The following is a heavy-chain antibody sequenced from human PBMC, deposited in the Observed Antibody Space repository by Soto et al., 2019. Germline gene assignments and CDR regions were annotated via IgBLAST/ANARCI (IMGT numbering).Heavy chain of an antibody. Sequence: GGSLRLSCAASGFTFISYAMSWVRQAPGKGLEWVSAISGSGGSTYYADSVKGRFTISRDNSKNTLYLQMNSLRAEDTAVYYCASAQVYGSSGSSYYFDYWGQGTLLTMSS. CDR2: ISGSGGST. J-gene: IGHJ4*02. V-gene: IGHV3-23*01. CDR1: GFTFISYA. CDR3: ASAQVYGSSGSSYYFDY. D-gene: IGHD3-22*01.